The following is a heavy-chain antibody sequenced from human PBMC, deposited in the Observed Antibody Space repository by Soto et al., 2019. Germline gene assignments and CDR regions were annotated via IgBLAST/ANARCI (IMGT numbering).Heavy chain of an antibody. CDR1: GFTFDDYA. V-gene: IGHV3-9*01. CDR2: ISWNSGSI. J-gene: IGHJ4*02. D-gene: IGHD6-13*01. Sequence: PGGSLRLSCAASGFTFDDYAMHWVRQAPGKGLEWVSGISWNSGSIGYADSVKGRFTISRDNAKNSLYLQMNSLRAEDTALYYCAKDIAAAGTEFPDYWGQGTLVTVSS. CDR3: AKDIAAAGTEFPDY.